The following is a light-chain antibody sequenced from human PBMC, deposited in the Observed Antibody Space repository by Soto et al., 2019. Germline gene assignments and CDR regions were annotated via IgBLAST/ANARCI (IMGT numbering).Light chain of an antibody. CDR2: EAS. V-gene: IGKV1-5*03. CDR1: QSISRW. CDR3: QQYNDSLPYT. Sequence: DIQLTQSPSTLSASVGDRVTITCRASQSISRWLAWYQQKPGTAPKLLIYEASTLASGVPARFSGSRSGTEFTLTVSSLQPDDFATYYCQQYNDSLPYTFGQGTKLEIK. J-gene: IGKJ2*01.